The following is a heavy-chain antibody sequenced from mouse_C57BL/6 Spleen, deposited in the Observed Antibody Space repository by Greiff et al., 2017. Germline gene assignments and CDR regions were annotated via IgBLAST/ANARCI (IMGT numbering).Heavy chain of an antibody. J-gene: IGHJ4*01. V-gene: IGHV14-1*01. Sequence: VQLQQSGAELVRPGASVKLSCTASGFNIKDYYMHWVKQRPEQGLEWIGRIDPEDGDTEYAPKFQGKDTMTADTSSNTAYLQLSILPSEDTAVYYCTTPSYSSRYVDYWGQGTSVTVSS. CDR1: GFNIKDYY. CDR3: TTPSYSSRYVDY. CDR2: IDPEDGDT. D-gene: IGHD1-1*01.